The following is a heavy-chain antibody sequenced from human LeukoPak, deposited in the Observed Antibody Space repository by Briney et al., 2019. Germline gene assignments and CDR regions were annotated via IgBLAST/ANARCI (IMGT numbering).Heavy chain of an antibody. CDR1: GFTFNNYA. J-gene: IGHJ4*02. Sequence: GGSLRLSCAASGFTFNNYAMSWVRQAPGKGLEWVSAISSSGSSTYYADSVKGRFTISRDNSKNTLYLQMNSLRTEDTAAYYCAKGAYGDYDYWGQGTLVTVSS. V-gene: IGHV3-23*01. CDR3: AKGAYGDYDY. CDR2: ISSSGSST. D-gene: IGHD4-17*01.